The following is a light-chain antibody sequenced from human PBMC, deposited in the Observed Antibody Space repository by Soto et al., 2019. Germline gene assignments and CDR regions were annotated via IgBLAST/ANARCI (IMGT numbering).Light chain of an antibody. CDR2: AAS. CDR3: QQYNNWPRT. J-gene: IGKJ1*01. Sequence: IVMTQSPATLSVSRGERATLSCRASQSVSSNLAWYQQKPGQAPRLLIYAASTRATGIPARFSGSGSGTEFTLTISSLQSEDFAVYYCQQYNNWPRTFGQGTKVDIK. V-gene: IGKV3-15*01. CDR1: QSVSSN.